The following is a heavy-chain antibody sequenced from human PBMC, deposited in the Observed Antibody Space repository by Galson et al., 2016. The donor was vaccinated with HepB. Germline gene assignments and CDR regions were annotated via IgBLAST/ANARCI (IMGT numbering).Heavy chain of an antibody. D-gene: IGHD1-14*01. CDR2: ITPSGGNT. J-gene: IGHJ4*02. V-gene: IGHV1-46*02. Sequence: SVKVSCKASGYTFNTYNMHWVRQAPGQGLEWMGIITPSGGNTIYALKFQDRITMTRDTSTSTVCMELISLRSEDTAVYYCARELDHSFYFDYWGQGTLLTVSS. CDR1: GYTFNTYN. CDR3: ARELDHSFYFDY.